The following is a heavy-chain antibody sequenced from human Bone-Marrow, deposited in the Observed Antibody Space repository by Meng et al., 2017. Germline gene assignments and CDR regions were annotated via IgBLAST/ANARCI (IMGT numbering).Heavy chain of an antibody. Sequence: ASVKVSCKPSGYNFPDYYIHWVRRAPGQGLEWMGRINPKSGDTHYAQKFQARVTMTGDTSISTAYMELSGLRSDDTAMYYCARDLYTIFGVVTPDAFDIWGQGTMVTVSS. CDR1: GYNFPDYY. CDR2: INPKSGDT. J-gene: IGHJ3*02. CDR3: ARDLYTIFGVVTPDAFDI. V-gene: IGHV1-2*06. D-gene: IGHD3-3*01.